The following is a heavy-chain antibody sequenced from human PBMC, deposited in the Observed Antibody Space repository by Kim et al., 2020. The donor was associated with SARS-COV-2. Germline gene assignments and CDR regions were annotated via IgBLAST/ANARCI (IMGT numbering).Heavy chain of an antibody. CDR1: GFTFTSSA. CDR2: IVVGSGNT. CDR3: AARGGYSSGWDVDY. Sequence: SVKVSCKASGFTFTSSAVQWVRQARGQRLEWIGWIVVGSGNTNYAQKFQERVTITRDMSTSTAYMELSSLRSEDTAVYYCAARGGYSSGWDVDYWGQGTLVTVSS. D-gene: IGHD6-19*01. J-gene: IGHJ4*02. V-gene: IGHV1-58*01.